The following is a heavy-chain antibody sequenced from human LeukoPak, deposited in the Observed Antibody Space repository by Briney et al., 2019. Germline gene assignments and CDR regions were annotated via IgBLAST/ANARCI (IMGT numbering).Heavy chain of an antibody. J-gene: IGHJ4*02. CDR2: INPNSGGT. D-gene: IGHD3-9*01. CDR1: GYTFTGYY. Sequence: VSVKVSCKASGYTFTGYYMHWVRQAPGQGLEWMGWINPNSGGTNYAQKFQGRVTMTRDTSISTAYMELSRLRSDDTAVYYCARAFYDILTGYATPIGYWGQGTLVTVSS. V-gene: IGHV1-2*02. CDR3: ARAFYDILTGYATPIGY.